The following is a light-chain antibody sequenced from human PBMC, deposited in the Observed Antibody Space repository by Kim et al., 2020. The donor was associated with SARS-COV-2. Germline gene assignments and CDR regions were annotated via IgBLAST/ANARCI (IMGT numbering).Light chain of an antibody. V-gene: IGLV1-44*01. CDR3: AAWDDTLYGRV. CDR1: TSNIGIYP. Sequence: ELTQPPSASGTPGQRSTIPCSGSTSNIGIYPVSWNQQAPGTAPKLLIYGNDERPSRVPDRFSGSKSGTSASLAISGLQSDDEADYYCAAWDDTLYGRVFGGGTQLTVL. CDR2: GND. J-gene: IGLJ3*02.